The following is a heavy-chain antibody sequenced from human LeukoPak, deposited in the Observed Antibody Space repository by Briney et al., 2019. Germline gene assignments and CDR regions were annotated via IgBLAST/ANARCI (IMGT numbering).Heavy chain of an antibody. CDR2: IWYDGGNK. Sequence: GGSLRLSCAASRFTFSNYGMRWVRQAPGKGLEWVAIIWYDGGNKYYADSVKGRFTISRDNSNNTLYLQMNSMRAEDTAVYYCARDRYGDHDYYYGMDVWGQGTMVTVSS. CDR1: RFTFSNYG. V-gene: IGHV3-33*01. D-gene: IGHD4-17*01. CDR3: ARDRYGDHDYYYGMDV. J-gene: IGHJ6*02.